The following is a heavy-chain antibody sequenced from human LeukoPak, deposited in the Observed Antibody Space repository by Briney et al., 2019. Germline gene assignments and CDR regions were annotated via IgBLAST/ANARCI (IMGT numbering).Heavy chain of an antibody. Sequence: SETLSLTCTVSRGSISGSIRSYYWSWLRQPPGKGLEWIGYISTSGSINDNPSLRSRLTKSVATSKNQFFLNLSSVTAADTAVYFCARIPLGYSGAYYFDYWGQGTLVTVS. CDR3: ARIPLGYSGAYYFDY. CDR1: RGSISGSIRSYY. J-gene: IGHJ4*02. V-gene: IGHV4-4*09. CDR2: ISTSGSI. D-gene: IGHD5-12*01.